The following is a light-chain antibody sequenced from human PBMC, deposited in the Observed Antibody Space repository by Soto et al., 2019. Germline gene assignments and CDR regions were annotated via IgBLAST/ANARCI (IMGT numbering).Light chain of an antibody. CDR2: GAS. Sequence: IVLPPSPGTLSLSPGERAPLSCRASQSVSSSYLAWYQQKPGQAPRLLIYGASSRATGIPDRFSGSGSGTDFTLTISRLEPEDFAVYYCQQYSTFGGGTKVDI. J-gene: IGKJ4*01. CDR1: QSVSSSY. CDR3: QQYST. V-gene: IGKV3-20*01.